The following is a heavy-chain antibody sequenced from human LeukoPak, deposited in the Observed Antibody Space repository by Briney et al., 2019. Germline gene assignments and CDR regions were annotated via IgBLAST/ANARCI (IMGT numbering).Heavy chain of an antibody. CDR3: ARDLPPGIAALSGEWFDP. CDR2: SSAYNGNT. V-gene: IGHV1-18*01. D-gene: IGHD6-6*01. Sequence: ASVKVSCKASGYTFTSYGISWVRQALGQGLEWMGWSSAYNGNTNYAQKLQGRVTMTTDTSTSTAYMELRSLRSDDTAVYYCARDLPPGIAALSGEWFDPWGQGTLVTVSS. CDR1: GYTFTSYG. J-gene: IGHJ5*02.